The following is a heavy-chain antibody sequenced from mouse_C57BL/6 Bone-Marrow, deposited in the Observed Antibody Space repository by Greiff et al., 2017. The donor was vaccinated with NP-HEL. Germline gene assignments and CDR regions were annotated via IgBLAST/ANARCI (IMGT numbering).Heavy chain of an antibody. CDR1: GFTFSDYY. V-gene: IGHV5-12*01. Sequence: EVKVVESGGGLVQPGGSLKLSCAASGFTFSDYYMYWVRQTPEKRLEWVAYISNGGGSTYYPDTVKGRFTISRDNAKNTLYLQMSRLKSEDTAMYYCARHNYGAFAYWGQGTLVTVSA. D-gene: IGHD1-1*02. CDR3: ARHNYGAFAY. CDR2: ISNGGGST. J-gene: IGHJ3*01.